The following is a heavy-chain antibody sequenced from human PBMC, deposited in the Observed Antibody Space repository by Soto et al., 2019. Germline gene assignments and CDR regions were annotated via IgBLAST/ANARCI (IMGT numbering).Heavy chain of an antibody. CDR1: GFTFSSYS. CDR3: ARDDYSGSYYAPRYFDY. J-gene: IGHJ4*02. D-gene: IGHD1-26*01. CDR2: ISSSSSYI. V-gene: IGHV3-21*01. Sequence: GGSLRLSCAASGFTFSSYSINWVRQAPGKGLEWVSSISSSSSYIYYADSVKGRFTISRDNAKNSLYLQMNSLRAEDTAVDYCARDDYSGSYYAPRYFDYWGQGTLVTVSS.